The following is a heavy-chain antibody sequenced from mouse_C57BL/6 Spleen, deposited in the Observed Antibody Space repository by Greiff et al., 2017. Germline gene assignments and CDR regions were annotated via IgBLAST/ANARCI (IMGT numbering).Heavy chain of an antibody. CDR3: ARGITTVVARDAMDY. Sequence: QVQLQQSGAELARPGASVKLSCKASGYPFTSYGISWVKQRPGQGLEWIGEIYPRSGNTYYNEKFKGKATLTADKSSSTAYMELRSLTAEDAAVYVCARGITTVVARDAMDYWGQGTSVTVSS. D-gene: IGHD1-1*01. V-gene: IGHV1-81*01. J-gene: IGHJ4*01. CDR2: IYPRSGNT. CDR1: GYPFTSYG.